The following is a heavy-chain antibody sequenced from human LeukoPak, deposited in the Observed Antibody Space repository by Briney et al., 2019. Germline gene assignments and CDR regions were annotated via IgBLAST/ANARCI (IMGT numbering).Heavy chain of an antibody. D-gene: IGHD2-8*01. Sequence: SQTLSLTCTVSGGSISSGSYDWSWIRQPPGKGLEWTGEINHRGSTNYNPSLKSRVTISVETSQNQFSLKFTSVTAAAPPPHYCARGGIEWYYYMDVRGKGTTVTVSS. J-gene: IGHJ6*03. CDR2: INHRGST. V-gene: IGHV4-39*07. CDR1: GGSISSGSYD. CDR3: ARGGIEWYYYMDV.